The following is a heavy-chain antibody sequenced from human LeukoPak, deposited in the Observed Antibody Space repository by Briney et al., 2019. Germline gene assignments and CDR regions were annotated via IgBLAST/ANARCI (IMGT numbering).Heavy chain of an antibody. J-gene: IGHJ4*02. CDR2: ISPSDSSI. D-gene: IGHD1-26*01. CDR3: ARASGWYSGSSHLYLFDY. V-gene: IGHV3-48*01. CDR1: GFTLTGYT. Sequence: GGSLRLSCAASGFTLTGYTMNWVRQAPGKGLEWVSYISPSDSSIYYADSVKGRFIISRDNVKNSLFLEMNSLRVEDRAVYYCARASGWYSGSSHLYLFDYWGQGTLVTVSS.